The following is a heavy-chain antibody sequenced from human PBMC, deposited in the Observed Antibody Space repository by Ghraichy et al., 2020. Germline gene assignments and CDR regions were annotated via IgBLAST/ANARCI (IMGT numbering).Heavy chain of an antibody. Sequence: GGSLRLSCAASGFTFSSYSMNWVRQAPGKGLEWVSSISSSSSYIYYADSVKGRFTISRDNAKNSLYLQMNSLRAEDTAVYYCARAKYCSSTSCHYYYGMDVWGQGTTVTVSS. J-gene: IGHJ6*02. CDR2: ISSSSSYI. CDR3: ARAKYCSSTSCHYYYGMDV. CDR1: GFTFSSYS. V-gene: IGHV3-21*01. D-gene: IGHD2-2*01.